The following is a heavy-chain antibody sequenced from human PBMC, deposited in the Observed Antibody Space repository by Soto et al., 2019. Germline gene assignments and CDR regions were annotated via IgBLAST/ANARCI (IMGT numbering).Heavy chain of an antibody. Sequence: SETLSLTCTVSGGSISSNYWSWIRQPPGKGLEWIGYIYYSGSTNYNPSLKSRVTISVDTSKNQFSLKLSSVTAADTAVYYCARVTYYYDSSGYYQLKYYFDYWGQGTLVTVSS. CDR3: ARVTYYYDSSGYYQLKYYFDY. CDR1: GGSISSNY. V-gene: IGHV4-59*01. CDR2: IYYSGST. D-gene: IGHD3-22*01. J-gene: IGHJ4*02.